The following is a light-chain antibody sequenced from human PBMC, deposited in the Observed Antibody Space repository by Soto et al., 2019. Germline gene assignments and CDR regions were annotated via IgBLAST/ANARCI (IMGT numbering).Light chain of an antibody. CDR2: GAS. CDR1: QSVSSN. J-gene: IGKJ1*01. CDR3: QQYNNWPQT. V-gene: IGKV3-15*01. Sequence: EIVMTKSTATLSVSPGERATLSCRASQSVSSNLAWYQQKPGQAPRLLIYGASTRATGIPARFSGSGSGTEFTLTISSLQSEDFAVYYCQQYNNWPQTFGQGTTVDIK.